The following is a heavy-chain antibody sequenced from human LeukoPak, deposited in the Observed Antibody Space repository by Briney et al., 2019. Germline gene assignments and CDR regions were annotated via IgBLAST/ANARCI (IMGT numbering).Heavy chain of an antibody. CDR1: GFTLSSYE. CDR3: ARCGFRSMYNDILTSSFDY. J-gene: IGHJ4*02. Sequence: GGSLRLSCAAPGFTLSSYEMNWVRQAPGKGLEWVSYISSSGSNTYYADSVKGRFTISRDNAKNSLYLQMNRLRAEDTAVYYCARCGFRSMYNDILTSSFDYWGQRTLVTVSS. V-gene: IGHV3-48*03. D-gene: IGHD3-9*01. CDR2: ISSSGSNT.